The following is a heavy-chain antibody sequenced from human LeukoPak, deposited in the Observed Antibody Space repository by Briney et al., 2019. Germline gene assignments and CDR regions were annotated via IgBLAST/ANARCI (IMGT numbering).Heavy chain of an antibody. V-gene: IGHV3-30-3*01. D-gene: IGHD2-21*02. CDR1: GFTFSSYA. J-gene: IGHJ6*02. CDR3: ARPYCGGDCYTPYYGMDV. Sequence: PGRSLRLSCAASGFTFSSYAMHWVRQAPGKGLEWVAVISYDGSNEYYADSVKGRFTISRDNSKNTLYLQMNSLRAEDTAVYYCARPYCGGDCYTPYYGMDVWGQGTTVTVSS. CDR2: ISYDGSNE.